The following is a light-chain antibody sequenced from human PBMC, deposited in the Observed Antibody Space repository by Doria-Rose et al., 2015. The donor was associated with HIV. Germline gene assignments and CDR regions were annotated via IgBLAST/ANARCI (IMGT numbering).Light chain of an antibody. V-gene: IGKV3-20*01. CDR3: HQYGTSWT. CDR1: QSFSSTY. J-gene: IGKJ1*01. Sequence: TQSPGTLSLSPGERATLSCRASQSFSSTYLAWYQQKPGQAPSLLIYDGSTRATGIPDRFSASRSGTDCTLTINRLEPEDFALYYCHQYGTSWTFGQGTKVEI. CDR2: DGS.